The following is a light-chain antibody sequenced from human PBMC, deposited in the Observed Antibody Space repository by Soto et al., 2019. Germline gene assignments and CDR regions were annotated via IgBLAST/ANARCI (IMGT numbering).Light chain of an antibody. J-gene: IGLJ2*01. CDR1: SSGVGAYNY. CDR3: SSYTSSSTVV. CDR2: DVS. Sequence: QSALTQPASVSGSPGQSITISCTGTSSGVGAYNYVSWYQHHPGKAPKLLIYDVSHRPSGVSNRFSGSKSGNTASLTISGLQAEDEADYYCSSYTSSSTVVFGGGTKLTVL. V-gene: IGLV2-14*03.